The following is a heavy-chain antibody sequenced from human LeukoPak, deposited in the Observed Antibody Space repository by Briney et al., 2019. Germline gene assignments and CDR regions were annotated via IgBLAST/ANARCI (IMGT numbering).Heavy chain of an antibody. CDR1: GFTVSSNY. Sequence: SGGSLRLSCAASGFTVSSNYMSWVRQAPGKGLEWVSVIYSGGSTYYADSVKGRFTISRDNSKNTLYLQMNSLRAEDTAVYYCAKVYLGYFDYWGQGTLVTVSS. D-gene: IGHD2/OR15-2a*01. J-gene: IGHJ4*02. V-gene: IGHV3-66*01. CDR3: AKVYLGYFDY. CDR2: IYSGGST.